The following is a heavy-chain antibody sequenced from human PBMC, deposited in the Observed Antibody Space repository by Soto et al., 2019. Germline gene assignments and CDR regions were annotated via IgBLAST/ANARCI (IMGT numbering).Heavy chain of an antibody. Sequence: HPGGSLRLSCAASGFTFSSYSMNWVRQAPGKGQERVSYISCSSSTIYYADSVKGRFTISRDNAKNSLYLQMNSLRAEDTAVYYCARDPQLSYSGYDSGAFDIWGQGTMVTVSS. V-gene: IGHV3-48*01. J-gene: IGHJ3*02. CDR3: ARDPQLSYSGYDSGAFDI. D-gene: IGHD5-12*01. CDR2: ISCSSSTI. CDR1: GFTFSSYS.